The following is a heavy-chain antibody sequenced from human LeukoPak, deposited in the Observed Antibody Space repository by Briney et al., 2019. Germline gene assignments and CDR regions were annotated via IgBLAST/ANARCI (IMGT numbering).Heavy chain of an antibody. Sequence: SETLSLTCTVFGGSISSYYWSWIRQPPGKGLEWIGYIYYTRSTHYNPSLKSRVTISVDTSKNQFSLKLSSVTAADTAVYYCARESNVPSANPNNWFDPWGQGTLVTVSS. V-gene: IGHV4-59*01. CDR3: ARESNVPSANPNNWFDP. D-gene: IGHD2-2*01. CDR1: GGSISSYY. J-gene: IGHJ5*02. CDR2: IYYTRST.